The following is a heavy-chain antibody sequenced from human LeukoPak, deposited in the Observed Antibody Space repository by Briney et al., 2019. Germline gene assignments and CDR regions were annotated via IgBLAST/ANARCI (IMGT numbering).Heavy chain of an antibody. J-gene: IGHJ4*02. CDR3: ARGRYSSGWYADYFDY. V-gene: IGHV4-34*01. Sequence: SETLSLTCAVYGGSFSGYYWSWIRRPPGKGLEWIGEINHSGSTNYNPSLKSRVTISVDTSKNQFSLKLSSVTAADTAVYYCARGRYSSGWYADYFDYWGQGNLVTVSS. CDR2: INHSGST. CDR1: GGSFSGYY. D-gene: IGHD6-19*01.